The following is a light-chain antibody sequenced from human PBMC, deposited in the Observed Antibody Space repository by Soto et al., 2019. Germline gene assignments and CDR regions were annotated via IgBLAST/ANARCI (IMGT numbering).Light chain of an antibody. V-gene: IGKV1-5*03. CDR3: QQYNIYPLT. Sequence: DIQMTQSPSTLSASVGDRVTITCRASQSISSWLAWYQQKPGKAPKLLIYKASSLESGVPSRFSGSVSGTEFTLTISSLQPDDFATYYCQQYNIYPLTFGGGTKVEIK. CDR1: QSISSW. J-gene: IGKJ4*01. CDR2: KAS.